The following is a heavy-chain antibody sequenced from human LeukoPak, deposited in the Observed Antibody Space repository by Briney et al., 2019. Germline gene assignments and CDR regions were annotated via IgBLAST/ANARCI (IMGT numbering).Heavy chain of an antibody. CDR2: IYYSGST. CDR3: ARVVTYYYYMDV. Sequence: SETLSLTCTVSGGSISSHYWSWIRQPPGKGLEWIGYIYYSGSTNYNPSLKSRVTISVDTSKNQFSLKLSSVTAADTAVYYCARVVTYYYYMDVWGKGTMVTVSS. V-gene: IGHV4-59*11. CDR1: GGSISSHY. J-gene: IGHJ6*03. D-gene: IGHD4-23*01.